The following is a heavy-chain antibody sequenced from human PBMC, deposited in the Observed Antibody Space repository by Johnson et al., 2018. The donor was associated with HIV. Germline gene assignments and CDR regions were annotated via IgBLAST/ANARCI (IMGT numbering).Heavy chain of an antibody. J-gene: IGHJ3*02. CDR1: GFTFSSYA. Sequence: QVQLVESGGGVVQPGRSLRLSCAASGFTFSSYAMHWVRQAPGKGLEWVAVISYDGSNKYYADSVKGRFTISRDNSKNTLYLQMNSLRAEDTAVYYCARETYGGNSGAFDIWGQGTMVTVYS. D-gene: IGHD4-23*01. V-gene: IGHV3-30-3*01. CDR3: ARETYGGNSGAFDI. CDR2: ISYDGSNK.